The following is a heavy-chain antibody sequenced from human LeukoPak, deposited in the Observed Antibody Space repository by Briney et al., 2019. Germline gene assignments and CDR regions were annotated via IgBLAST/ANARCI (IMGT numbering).Heavy chain of an antibody. CDR2: ISYDGSNK. Sequence: GRSLRLSCAASGFTFSSYGMHWDRQAPGKGLEWVAVISYDGSNKYYADSVKGRFTISRDNSKNTLYLQMNSLRAEDTAVYYCAKDPRGQWLARTYFDYWGQGTLVTVSS. D-gene: IGHD6-19*01. CDR3: AKDPRGQWLARTYFDY. V-gene: IGHV3-30*18. CDR1: GFTFSSYG. J-gene: IGHJ4*02.